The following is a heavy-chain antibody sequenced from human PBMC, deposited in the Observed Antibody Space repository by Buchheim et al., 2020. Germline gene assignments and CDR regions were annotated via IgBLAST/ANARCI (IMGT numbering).Heavy chain of an antibody. CDR1: GYTLRNYA. D-gene: IGHD3-3*01. J-gene: IGHJ2*01. Sequence: QVQLVQSGSELKEPGASVRVSCKASGYTLRNYAMNWVRQAPGQGLEWMGWINTDTGNPTYAQGFTGRFVFSLDTSVSTAYLQISSLKAEDTAFYYCARKRGGTASDWYFDFWGRGTL. CDR2: INTDTGNP. V-gene: IGHV7-4-1*02. CDR3: ARKRGGTASDWYFDF.